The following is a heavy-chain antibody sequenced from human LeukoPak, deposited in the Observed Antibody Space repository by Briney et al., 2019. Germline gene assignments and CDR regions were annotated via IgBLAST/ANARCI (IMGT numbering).Heavy chain of an antibody. J-gene: IGHJ6*03. V-gene: IGHV1-69*01. CDR2: IMPLFGTA. Sequence: SVKVSCKASGGTFNSYATSWVRQAPGQGLEWMGGIMPLFGTANYAQEFQGRVTFTADESASTAYMEVSSLRSEDTAVYYCASGSLGDGYGVGDYYQYMDVWGKGTTVTVSS. CDR3: ASGSLGDGYGVGDYYQYMDV. D-gene: IGHD5-24*01. CDR1: GGTFNSYA.